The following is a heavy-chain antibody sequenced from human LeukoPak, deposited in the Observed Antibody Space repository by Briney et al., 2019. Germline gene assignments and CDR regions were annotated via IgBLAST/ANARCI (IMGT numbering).Heavy chain of an antibody. CDR1: GFTFSDYP. CDR2: ISHDDNNK. V-gene: IGHV3-30-3*01. CDR3: ASHYDTSGYHYFDF. Sequence: GGSLRLSCAVSGFTFSDYPMHWVRQAPGKGLEWVSFISHDDNNKDYADSVKGRFTIPRDSSKNTLYLQMNSLRAEDTAVYYCASHYDTSGYHYFDFRGQGTLVTVSS. J-gene: IGHJ4*02. D-gene: IGHD3-22*01.